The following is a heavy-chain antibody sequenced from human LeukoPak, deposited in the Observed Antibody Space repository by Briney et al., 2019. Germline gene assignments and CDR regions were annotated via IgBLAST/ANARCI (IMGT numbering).Heavy chain of an antibody. V-gene: IGHV3-23*01. D-gene: IGHD5-24*01. Sequence: GGSLRLSCEGPGFTFSSFAMTWVRQAPGKGLEWVAAISGGGRDTYYAESVKGRFTVSRDNSNKRVYLQMDSLRAEDTAIYFCARDLDGDFYYYYMDVWGNGTTVIVSS. CDR2: ISGGGRDT. J-gene: IGHJ6*03. CDR3: ARDLDGDFYYYYMDV. CDR1: GFTFSSFA.